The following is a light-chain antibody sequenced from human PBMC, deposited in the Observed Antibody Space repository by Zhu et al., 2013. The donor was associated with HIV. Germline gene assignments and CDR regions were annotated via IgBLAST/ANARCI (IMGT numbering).Light chain of an antibody. CDR3: QQYGSSPQT. V-gene: IGKV3-20*01. CDR2: AAS. CDR1: QSIGNRD. J-gene: IGKJ1*01. Sequence: EIVLTQSPATLSLSPGERATLSCRASQSIGNRDLAWYQQKPGQAPRLLMYAASSRATGIPDRFSGSGSGTDFTLTISRLETEDFAVYSCQQYGSSPQTFGQGTKVEIK.